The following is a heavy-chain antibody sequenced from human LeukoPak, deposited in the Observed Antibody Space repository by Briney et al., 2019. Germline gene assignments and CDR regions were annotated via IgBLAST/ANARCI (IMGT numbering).Heavy chain of an antibody. CDR3: AKPRSIAAAGTPIQH. V-gene: IGHV3-30*18. D-gene: IGHD6-13*01. Sequence: GRSLRLSCAASGFTFSSYGMHWVRQAPGKGLEWVAVIPYDGSNKYYADSVKGRFTISRDNSKNTLYLQMNSLRAEDTAVYYCAKPRSIAAAGTPIQHWGQGTLVTVSS. CDR1: GFTFSSYG. J-gene: IGHJ1*01. CDR2: IPYDGSNK.